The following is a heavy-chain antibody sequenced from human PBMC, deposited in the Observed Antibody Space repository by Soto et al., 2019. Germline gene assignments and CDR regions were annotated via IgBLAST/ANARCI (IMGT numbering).Heavy chain of an antibody. CDR3: ARDIAGAGNIDYYYYGMDV. D-gene: IGHD6-13*01. Sequence: GGSLRLSCAASGCTFSSYSMNWVRQAPGKGLEWVSSISSSSSYIYYADSVKGRFTISRDNAKNSLYLQMNSLRAEDTAVYYWARDIAGAGNIDYYYYGMDVWGQGTTVTVSS. J-gene: IGHJ6*02. V-gene: IGHV3-21*01. CDR1: GCTFSSYS. CDR2: ISSSSSYI.